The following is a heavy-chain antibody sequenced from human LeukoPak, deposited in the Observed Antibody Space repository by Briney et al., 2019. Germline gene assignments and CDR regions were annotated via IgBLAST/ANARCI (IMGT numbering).Heavy chain of an antibody. Sequence: PGGSLRLSCAASGFTFSSYGMHWVRQAPGKGLEWVAVIWYDGSNKYYADSVKGRFTISRDNSKNTLYLQMNSLRAEDTAVYYCARDRILTGNYYHGMDVWGQGTTVTVSS. CDR2: IWYDGSNK. D-gene: IGHD3-9*01. CDR3: ARDRILTGNYYHGMDV. J-gene: IGHJ6*02. V-gene: IGHV3-33*01. CDR1: GFTFSSYG.